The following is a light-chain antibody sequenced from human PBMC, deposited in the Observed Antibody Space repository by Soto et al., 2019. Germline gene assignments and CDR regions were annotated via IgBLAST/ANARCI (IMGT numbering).Light chain of an antibody. Sequence: EIVLTQSPGTLSLSPGETATLSCRASQSVSSSYLAWYQQKPGQAPRLLIYGASSWATGIPDRFSGSGSGTDFTLTISRLEPEDFAVYYCQQYGSSPTFGGGTKVEI. V-gene: IGKV3-20*01. J-gene: IGKJ4*01. CDR2: GAS. CDR1: QSVSSSY. CDR3: QQYGSSPT.